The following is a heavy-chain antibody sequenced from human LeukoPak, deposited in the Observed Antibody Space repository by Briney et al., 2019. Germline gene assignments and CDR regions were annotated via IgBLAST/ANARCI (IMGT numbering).Heavy chain of an antibody. CDR3: ARDIYGSFDY. D-gene: IGHD2-15*01. V-gene: IGHV4-59*01. J-gene: IGHJ4*02. CDR1: GGSISSYY. CDR2: IYYSGST. Sequence: SETPSLTCTVSGGSISSYYWSWIRQPPGEGLEWIGYIYYSGSTNYNPSLKSRVTISIDTSKNQFSLRLSSVTAADTAVYYCARDIYGSFDYWGQGTLVTVSS.